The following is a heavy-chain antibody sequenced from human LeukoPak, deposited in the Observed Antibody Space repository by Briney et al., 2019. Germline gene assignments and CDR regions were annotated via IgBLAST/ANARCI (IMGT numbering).Heavy chain of an antibody. J-gene: IGHJ4*02. CDR2: ISYSGST. CDR1: GGSISNYY. CDR3: ARHHRSGYYEVDY. V-gene: IGHV4-59*08. D-gene: IGHD6-25*01. Sequence: SETLSLTCTVSGGSISNYYWSWIRQPPGEGLECIGYISYSGSTNYNPSLKSRVTISLDTSKKQLSLKLSSVTAADTAVYYCARHHRSGYYEVDYWGQGTLVTVPS.